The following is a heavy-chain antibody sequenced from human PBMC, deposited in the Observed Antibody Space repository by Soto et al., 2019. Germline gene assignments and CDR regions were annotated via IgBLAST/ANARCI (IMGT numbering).Heavy chain of an antibody. Sequence: ASVKVSCKVSGHTLTELSIHWVRQAPGKGLEWMGGFDHEDGETIYAQKFQGRVTMTEDTSTDTAYMELSSLRSEDTAVYYCATPVYDYWSGYPPFDYWGQGTLVTVSS. V-gene: IGHV1-24*01. CDR1: GHTLTELS. CDR2: FDHEDGET. CDR3: ATPVYDYWSGYPPFDY. D-gene: IGHD3-3*01. J-gene: IGHJ4*02.